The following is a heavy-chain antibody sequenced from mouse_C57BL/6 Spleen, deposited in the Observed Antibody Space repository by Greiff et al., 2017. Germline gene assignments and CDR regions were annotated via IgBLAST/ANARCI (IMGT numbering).Heavy chain of an antibody. CDR3: ARDQGTNYAMDY. CDR2: INYDGSST. V-gene: IGHV5-16*01. J-gene: IGHJ4*01. CDR1: GFTFSDYY. Sequence: EVKVVESEGGLVQPGSSMKLSCTASGFTFSDYYMAWVRQVPEKGLEWVANINYDGSSTYYLDSLKSRFIISRDNAKNILYLQMSSLKSEDTATYYCARDQGTNYAMDYWGQETSVTVSS. D-gene: IGHD3-2*02.